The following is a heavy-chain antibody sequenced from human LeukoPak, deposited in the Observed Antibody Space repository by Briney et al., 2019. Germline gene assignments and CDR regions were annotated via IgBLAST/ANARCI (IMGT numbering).Heavy chain of an antibody. CDR3: APRLSQWLVSYYFHY. CDR1: GGSISSSSNY. V-gene: IGHV4-39*01. CDR2: IYYNRNT. D-gene: IGHD6-19*01. J-gene: IGHJ4*02. Sequence: SETLSLTCTVSGGSISSSSNYWGWIRQPPGTGLEWIGSIYYNRNTYYNPSLKSRVTISVDTSKNQFSLKLSSVTAADTAVYHCAPRLSQWLVSYYFHYWGQGTLVTVSS.